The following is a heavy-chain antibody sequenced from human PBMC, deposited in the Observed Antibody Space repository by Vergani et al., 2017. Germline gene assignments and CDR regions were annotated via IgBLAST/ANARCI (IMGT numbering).Heavy chain of an antibody. D-gene: IGHD4-17*01. CDR3: SRHVGYCDSNFPGDWFDP. J-gene: IGHJ5*02. V-gene: IGHV4-38-2*02. Sequence: QVQLQESGPGLVKPSETVYLTCTVSGYSITSANYWAWIRQSPGKELEWIGTIHRSGSTYYNPSLKSLGTISEDTSKNQLSLKLTSVTAVDTALYYCSRHVGYCDSNFPGDWFDPWGQGTLVTVSS. CDR1: GYSITSANY. CDR2: IHRSGST.